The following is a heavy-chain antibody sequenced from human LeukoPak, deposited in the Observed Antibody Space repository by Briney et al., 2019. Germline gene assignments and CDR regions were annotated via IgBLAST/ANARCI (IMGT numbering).Heavy chain of an antibody. Sequence: GGSLRLSCAASGLTFSSYGMHWVRQAPGKGLEWVAVIWYDGSNKYYADSVKGRFTISRDNSKNTLYLQMNSLRAEDTAVYYCARVTNWAYYFDYWGQGTLVTVSS. D-gene: IGHD7-27*01. V-gene: IGHV3-33*01. CDR2: IWYDGSNK. CDR1: GLTFSSYG. CDR3: ARVTNWAYYFDY. J-gene: IGHJ4*02.